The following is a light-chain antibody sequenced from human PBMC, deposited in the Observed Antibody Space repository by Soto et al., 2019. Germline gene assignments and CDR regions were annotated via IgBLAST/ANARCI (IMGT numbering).Light chain of an antibody. Sequence: QSVLTQPPSASGSPGPSVTISCTGTSSDVGGYNYVSRYQQYPGRAPKLMIYEVTKRPSGVPDRFSGSKSGNTASLTVSGLQAEDEADYYCSSYAASNNFYFVFGGGTQLTVL. J-gene: IGLJ3*02. CDR1: SSDVGGYNY. CDR2: EVT. CDR3: SSYAASNNFYFV. V-gene: IGLV2-8*01.